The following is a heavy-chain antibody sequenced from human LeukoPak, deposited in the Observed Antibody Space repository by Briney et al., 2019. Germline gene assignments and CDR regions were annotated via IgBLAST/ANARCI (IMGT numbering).Heavy chain of an antibody. V-gene: IGHV3-23*01. Sequence: GGSLRLSCAASGFTFSSYAMSWVRQAPGKGLEWVSAISGSGGSTYYADSVKGRFTISRDNSKNTLYLQMNSLRAEDTVVYYCAKPRRGSSGWSHHFDYWGQGTLVTVSS. CDR1: GFTFSSYA. J-gene: IGHJ4*02. D-gene: IGHD6-19*01. CDR2: ISGSGGST. CDR3: AKPRRGSSGWSHHFDY.